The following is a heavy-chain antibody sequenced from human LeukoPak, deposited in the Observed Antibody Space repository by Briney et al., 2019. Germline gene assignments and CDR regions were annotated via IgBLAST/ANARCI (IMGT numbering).Heavy chain of an antibody. CDR2: ISSSGGTI. J-gene: IGHJ4*02. CDR3: ARMGATRYYFDY. CDR1: GFTFSSYE. Sequence: GGSLRLSCAASGFTFSSYEMNWVRQAPGKGLEWISYISSSGGTIYYADSVKGRFTISRDNAKNSLYLQMNSLRVEDTAVYYCARMGATRYYFDYWGQGTLVTVSS. D-gene: IGHD1-26*01. V-gene: IGHV3-48*03.